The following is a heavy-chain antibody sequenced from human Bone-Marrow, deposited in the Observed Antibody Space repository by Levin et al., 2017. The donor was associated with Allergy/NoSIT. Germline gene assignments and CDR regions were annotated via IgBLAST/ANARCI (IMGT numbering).Heavy chain of an antibody. Sequence: PAGGSLRLSCEVPGFPFSPYWFHWVRQAPGKGLVWVSRINQDGSKTTYADSVKGRFTISRDNTKKTLYLQMNSLRVEDTAVYYCVRDRSTHTLLPDNYFDPWGQGTLVTVSS. D-gene: IGHD3-22*01. V-gene: IGHV3-74*01. J-gene: IGHJ5*02. CDR3: VRDRSTHTLLPDNYFDP. CDR1: GFPFSPYW. CDR2: INQDGSKT.